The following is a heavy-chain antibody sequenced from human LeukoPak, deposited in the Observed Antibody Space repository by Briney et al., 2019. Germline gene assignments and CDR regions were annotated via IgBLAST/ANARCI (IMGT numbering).Heavy chain of an antibody. CDR1: GYTFTGYY. V-gene: IGHV1-2*02. J-gene: IGHJ1*01. CDR3: AREKYSSSFRYLQH. D-gene: IGHD6-13*01. CDR2: INPNSGGT. Sequence: ASVKVSCKASGYTFTGYYMHWVRQAPGQGLEWMGWINPNSGGTNYAQKFQGRVTMTRDTSISTAYMELSRLRSDDAAVYYCAREKYSSSFRYLQHWGQGTLVTVSS.